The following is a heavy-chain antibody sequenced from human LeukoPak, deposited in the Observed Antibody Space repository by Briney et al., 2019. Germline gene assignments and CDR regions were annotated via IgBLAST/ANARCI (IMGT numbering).Heavy chain of an antibody. V-gene: IGHV1-8*03. J-gene: IGHJ4*02. CDR1: GYTFSNYD. CDR3: ARQECANGVCYMGIDY. D-gene: IGHD2-8*01. Sequence: ASVKVSCKASGYTFSNYDINWVRQATGQGLEWMGWMNVNSGNTGYAQKFQGRITITRDTSISTAYMEMRSLRSEDTAVYYCARQECANGVCYMGIDYWGRGTLVTVSS. CDR2: MNVNSGNT.